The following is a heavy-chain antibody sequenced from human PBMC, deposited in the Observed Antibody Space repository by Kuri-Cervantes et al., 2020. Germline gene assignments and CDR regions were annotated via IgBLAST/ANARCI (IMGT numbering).Heavy chain of an antibody. CDR3: ATALCSGGICYLRRNWYFDL. Sequence: SVKVSCKASGGTFSSYAINWMRQAPGHGLEWMGAIIPLFRTPNYAQRFQGRVTITADISTYTAYMELSSLRSDDTAVYYCATALCSGGICYLRRNWYFDLWGRGTRVTVSS. J-gene: IGHJ2*01. V-gene: IGHV1-69*06. D-gene: IGHD2-15*01. CDR2: IIPLFRTP. CDR1: GGTFSSYA.